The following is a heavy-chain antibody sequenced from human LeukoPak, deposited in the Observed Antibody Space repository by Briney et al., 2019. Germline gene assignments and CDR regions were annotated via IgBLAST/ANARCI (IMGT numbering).Heavy chain of an antibody. CDR3: ARDSPLDDSSGYSAEDWFDP. D-gene: IGHD3-22*01. CDR1: GYTFTSYG. J-gene: IGHJ5*02. Sequence: GASVKVSCKASGYTFTSYGISWVRQAPGQGLEWMGWISAYNGNTNYAQKLQGRVTMTTDTSTSTAYTELRSLRSDDTAVYYCARDSPLDDSSGYSAEDWFDPWGQGTLVTVSS. V-gene: IGHV1-18*01. CDR2: ISAYNGNT.